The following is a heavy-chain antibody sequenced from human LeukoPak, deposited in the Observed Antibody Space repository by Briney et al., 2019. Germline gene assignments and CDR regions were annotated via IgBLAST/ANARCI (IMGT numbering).Heavy chain of an antibody. J-gene: IGHJ4*02. CDR3: SRRAGEGNEYFGY. CDR1: GYSISSDYY. CDR2: IYHSGNT. V-gene: IGHV4-38-2*02. D-gene: IGHD2/OR15-2a*01. Sequence: PETLSLTCTVSGYSISSDYYWGWIRQPPGKGLEWIGNIYHSGNTYYNPSLKSRVTISVDTSKNQFSLKLSSVTAADTAVYYCSRRAGEGNEYFGYWGQGTLVTVSS.